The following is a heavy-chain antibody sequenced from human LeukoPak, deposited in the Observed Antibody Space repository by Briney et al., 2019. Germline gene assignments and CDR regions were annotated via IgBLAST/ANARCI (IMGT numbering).Heavy chain of an antibody. D-gene: IGHD4-11*01. Sequence: PSETLSLTCTVSGYSISSGYYWGWIRQPPGKGLEWIGSIYHSGSTYYNPSLKSRVTISVDTSKNQFSLKLSSVTAADTAVYYCARDYSDYVTHLDYMDVWGKGTTVTVSS. CDR1: GYSISSGYY. V-gene: IGHV4-38-2*02. CDR3: ARDYSDYVTHLDYMDV. CDR2: IYHSGST. J-gene: IGHJ6*03.